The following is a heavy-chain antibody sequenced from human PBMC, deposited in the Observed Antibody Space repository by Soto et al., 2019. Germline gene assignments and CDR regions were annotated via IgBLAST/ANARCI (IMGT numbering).Heavy chain of an antibody. J-gene: IGHJ6*02. V-gene: IGHV1-8*02. CDR1: GYTFTGYY. D-gene: IGHD3-3*01. Sequence: ASVKVSCKASGYTFTGYYINWVRQAPGKGLEWLGWMDPNSGSTGYAQNFQGRITMTRNISRNTAHMELSSLQSEDTAVYYCARERKFDFWRKGLDVWGQGTTVTVSS. CDR2: MDPNSGST. CDR3: ARERKFDFWRKGLDV.